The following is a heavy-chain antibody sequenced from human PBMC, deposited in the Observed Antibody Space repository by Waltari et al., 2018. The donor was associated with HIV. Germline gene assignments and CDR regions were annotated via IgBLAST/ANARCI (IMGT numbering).Heavy chain of an antibody. CDR1: GASFSGYY. CDR2: INHRGDS. J-gene: IGHJ6*02. V-gene: IGHV4-34*01. Sequence: QVQLQQWGTGLLKPSETLSLTCAVYGASFSGYYWTWIRQPPGKGLEWIGEINHRGDSNHHPSLKRRGSISVDTSKKQFSLKLSSVTAADTAVYYCARGLGGDYVGYFYYGMDVWGQGTTVTVSS. CDR3: ARGLGGDYVGYFYYGMDV. D-gene: IGHD4-17*01.